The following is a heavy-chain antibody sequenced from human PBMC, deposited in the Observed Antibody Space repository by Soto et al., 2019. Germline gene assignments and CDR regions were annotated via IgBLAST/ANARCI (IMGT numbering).Heavy chain of an antibody. D-gene: IGHD3-3*01. V-gene: IGHV3-30*18. CDR1: GFTFSVYA. CDR3: SKTPRGGNYTPYFDH. J-gene: IGHJ4*02. Sequence: QVQLVESGGGVVQPGRSLRLSCAASGFTFSVYAMHWVRQAPGKGLEWVAAISYDGTDIYYADSVKGRLAISRDNSESPVYLQMNSLRPEGKAVYLWSKTPRGGNYTPYFDHWGQGTLVTVSS. CDR2: ISYDGTDI.